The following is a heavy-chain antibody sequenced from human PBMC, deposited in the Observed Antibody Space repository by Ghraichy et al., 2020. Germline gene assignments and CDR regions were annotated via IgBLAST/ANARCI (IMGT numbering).Heavy chain of an antibody. V-gene: IGHV3-23*01. Sequence: GESLNISCAASGFTFSSYAMSWVRQAPGKGLEWVSAISGSGGSTYYADSVKGRFTISRDNSKNTLYLQMNSLRAEDTAVYYCATGGTPYSNYGTYGMDVWGQGTTVTVSS. CDR1: GFTFSSYA. CDR2: ISGSGGST. CDR3: ATGGTPYSNYGTYGMDV. J-gene: IGHJ6*02. D-gene: IGHD4-11*01.